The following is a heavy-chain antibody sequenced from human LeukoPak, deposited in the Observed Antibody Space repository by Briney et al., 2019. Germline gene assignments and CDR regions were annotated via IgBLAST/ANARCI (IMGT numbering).Heavy chain of an antibody. J-gene: IGHJ4*02. CDR1: GFTFSSYG. D-gene: IGHD5-12*01. V-gene: IGHV3-30*03. CDR3: AREGRWLQHYFDY. Sequence: PGGSLRLSCAASGFTFSSYGMHWVRQAPGKGLEWVAVISYDGSNKYYADSVKGRFTISRDNSKNTLYLQMNSLRAEDTAVYYCAREGRWLQHYFDYWGQGTLVTVSS. CDR2: ISYDGSNK.